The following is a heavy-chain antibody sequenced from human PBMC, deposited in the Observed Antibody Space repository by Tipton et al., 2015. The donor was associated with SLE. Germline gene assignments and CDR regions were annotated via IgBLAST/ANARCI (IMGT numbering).Heavy chain of an antibody. Sequence: GLVKPSETLSLTCGVNGGSFSGYFWSWIRQSPGQRLEWIGEMNQGGTANYNPPLKSRVSMSVDTSKKQFTLKLSSMTAADSALYYCARRKMAARLRGNPFDVWGQGRLVIVSS. CDR3: ARRKMAARLRGNPFDV. CDR2: MNQGGTA. CDR1: GGSFSGYF. J-gene: IGHJ3*01. V-gene: IGHV4-34*01. D-gene: IGHD6-6*01.